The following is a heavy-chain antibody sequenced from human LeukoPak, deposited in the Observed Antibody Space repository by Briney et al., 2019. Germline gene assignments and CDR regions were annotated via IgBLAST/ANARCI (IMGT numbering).Heavy chain of an antibody. D-gene: IGHD1-1*01. CDR1: GYTFTSYD. CDR2: MNPNNGNT. Sequence: ASVKVCCKASGYTFTSYDIHWVRQATGQGLEWMGRMNPNNGNTGDAQKFQGRVTMTRDPSISTAYMELSSLRSEDTGVYFCARALAGTAELDVWGKGTTVTVSS. J-gene: IGHJ6*04. V-gene: IGHV1-8*01. CDR3: ARALAGTAELDV.